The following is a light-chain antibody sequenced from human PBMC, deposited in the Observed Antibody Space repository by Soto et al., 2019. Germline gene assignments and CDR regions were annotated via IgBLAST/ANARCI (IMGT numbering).Light chain of an antibody. CDR1: QSIGNW. CDR2: KAS. J-gene: IGKJ3*01. Sequence: DVQMTQTPSSLSASVGDRVILTCRASQSIGNWLAWYQQKPGKAPKLLIYKASSLESGVPTRFSGSGSGTGCAGGVGGVQPEDFATYYCQQYNSYVFGPGTKVDIK. V-gene: IGKV1-5*03. CDR3: QQYNSYV.